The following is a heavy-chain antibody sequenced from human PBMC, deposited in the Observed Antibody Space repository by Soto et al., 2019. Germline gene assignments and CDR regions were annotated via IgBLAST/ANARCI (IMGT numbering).Heavy chain of an antibody. J-gene: IGHJ4*02. CDR2: ISDNGGST. CDR1: GFIFSNYA. V-gene: IGHV3-23*01. Sequence: GWSLRLSCTTSGFIFSNYAMNWVRQAPGKGLERVSFISDNGGSTYYADSVKGRFTITRDYSKTTIYLHMNSLSPEDTAVYYCGRNTPLDHWGQGTLVTVSS. CDR3: GRNTPLDH.